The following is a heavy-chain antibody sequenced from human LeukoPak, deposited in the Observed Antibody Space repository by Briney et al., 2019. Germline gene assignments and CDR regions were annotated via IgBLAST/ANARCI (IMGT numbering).Heavy chain of an antibody. J-gene: IGHJ5*02. CDR2: ISYDGSNK. V-gene: IGHV3-30*18. Sequence: GGSLRLSCAASGFTFSTYAMHWVRQAPGQGLEWVAVISYDGSNKYYADSVKGRFTISRDNSKNTLYLQMNTLRAEDTAVYYCAKDVSWNWFDPWGQGTLVTVSS. CDR3: AKDVSWNWFDP. CDR1: GFTFSTYA.